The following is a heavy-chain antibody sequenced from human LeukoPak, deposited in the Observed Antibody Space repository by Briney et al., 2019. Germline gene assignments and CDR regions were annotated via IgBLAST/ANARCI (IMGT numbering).Heavy chain of an antibody. CDR1: GGSISSTAYY. Sequence: SETLSLTCTVSGGSISSTAYYWGWIRQPPGKGLGWIGSIYYTGSTYYNPSLKSRVTISKDTSKNQFSLKLSSVTAADTAVYYCARDYVLMMYAVPYWYFDLWGRGTLVTVSS. CDR2: IYYTGST. CDR3: ARDYVLMMYAVPYWYFDL. D-gene: IGHD2-8*01. V-gene: IGHV4-39*07. J-gene: IGHJ2*01.